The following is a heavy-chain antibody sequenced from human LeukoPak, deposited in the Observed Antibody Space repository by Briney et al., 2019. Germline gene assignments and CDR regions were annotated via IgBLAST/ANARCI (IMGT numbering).Heavy chain of an antibody. CDR2: IYSGGST. J-gene: IGHJ3*02. Sequence: GGSLRLSCAASGFTVSSNYMSWVRQAPGKGLEWVSVIYSGGSTYYADSVKGRFTISRDNSKNTLYLQMNSLRAEDTAVYYCARDQGGYNYYSGSYSHAFDIWGQGTMVTVSS. CDR3: ARDQGGYNYYSGSYSHAFDI. D-gene: IGHD1-26*01. CDR1: GFTVSSNY. V-gene: IGHV3-53*01.